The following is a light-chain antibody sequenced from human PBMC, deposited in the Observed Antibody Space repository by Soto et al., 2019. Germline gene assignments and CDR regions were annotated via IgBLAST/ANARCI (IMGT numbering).Light chain of an antibody. CDR3: QTWGTGTVV. CDR2: LNSDGSH. Sequence: QSVLTQSPSASASLGASVKLTCTLSSGHSRYAIAWHQQQPEKGPRYLMKLNSDGSHSKGDGIPDRFSGSSSGAERYLTISSLQSDDEADYYCQTWGTGTVVFGGGTKLTVL. V-gene: IGLV4-69*01. CDR1: SGHSRYA. J-gene: IGLJ2*01.